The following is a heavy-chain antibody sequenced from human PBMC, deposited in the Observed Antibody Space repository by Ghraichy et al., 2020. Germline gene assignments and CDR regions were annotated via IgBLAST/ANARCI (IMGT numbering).Heavy chain of an antibody. J-gene: IGHJ4*02. V-gene: IGHV6-1*01. D-gene: IGHD6-13*01. Sequence: SQTISLTCAISGDSVSSNSAAWNWIRQSPSRGLEWLGRTYYRSKWYNAYPVSVKSRITINVDTSKNQFSLQMDSVTPEDTAVYYCARESSGTGYGTWDWYFDSWGQGILVTVSS. CDR2: TYYRSKWYN. CDR3: ARESSGTGYGTWDWYFDS. CDR1: GDSVSSNSAA.